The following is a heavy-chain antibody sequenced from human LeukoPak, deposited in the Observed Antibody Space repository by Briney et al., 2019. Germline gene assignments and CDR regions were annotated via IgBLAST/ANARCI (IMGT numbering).Heavy chain of an antibody. Sequence: TGGSLRLSCAASGFTFSRYSMNWVRQAPGKGLEWVSSISSSSNYIYYADSVKGRFTISRDNAKTSLYLQMNSLRAEDTAVYYCARGITTATTRWFDYWGQGSLVTVSS. D-gene: IGHD4-17*01. CDR3: ARGITTATTRWFDY. CDR1: GFTFSRYS. V-gene: IGHV3-21*01. CDR2: ISSSSNYI. J-gene: IGHJ4*02.